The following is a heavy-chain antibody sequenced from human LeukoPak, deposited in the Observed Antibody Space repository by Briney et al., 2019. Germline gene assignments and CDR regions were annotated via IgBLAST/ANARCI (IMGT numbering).Heavy chain of an antibody. CDR3: ARSEGELLNY. CDR1: GGSISSSSYY. D-gene: IGHD1-26*01. V-gene: IGHV4-39*01. CDR2: IYYSGST. Sequence: SETLSLTCTVSGGSISSSSYYWGWIRQPPGKGLEWIGSIYYSGSTYYNPSLKSRVTISVDTSKNQFSLKLSSVTAADTAVYYCARSEGELLNYWGQGTLVNVSS. J-gene: IGHJ4*02.